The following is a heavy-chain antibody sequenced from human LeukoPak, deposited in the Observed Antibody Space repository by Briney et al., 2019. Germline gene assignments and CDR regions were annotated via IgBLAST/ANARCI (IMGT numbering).Heavy chain of an antibody. CDR2: MNHSGST. V-gene: IGHV4-34*01. D-gene: IGHD3-22*01. Sequence: KPSETLSLTCAVYGGSFSGYYWSWIRQPPGKGLEWIGEMNHSGSTNYNPSLKSRVTISVDTSKNQFSLKLSSVTAADTAVYYCASRRPPTYYYDSSAGRYFDYWGQGTLVTVSS. CDR3: ASRRPPTYYYDSSAGRYFDY. CDR1: GGSFSGYY. J-gene: IGHJ4*02.